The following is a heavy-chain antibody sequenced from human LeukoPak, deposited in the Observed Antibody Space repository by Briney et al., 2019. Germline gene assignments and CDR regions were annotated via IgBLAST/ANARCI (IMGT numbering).Heavy chain of an antibody. J-gene: IGHJ3*02. CDR2: IHTSGST. Sequence: SETLSLTCTVSGGSVSNYYWSWIRQPAGKGLEWIGRIHTSGSTNYDPSLKSRVTMSVDTSKSQFSLKLSSVTAADTAVYYCASMVGATRCDIWGQGTMVTVSS. CDR3: ASMVGATRCDI. V-gene: IGHV4-4*07. D-gene: IGHD1-26*01. CDR1: GGSVSNYY.